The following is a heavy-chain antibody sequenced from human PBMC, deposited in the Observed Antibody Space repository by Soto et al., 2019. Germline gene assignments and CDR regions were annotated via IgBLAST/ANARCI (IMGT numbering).Heavy chain of an antibody. Sequence: EVQMVESGGGLVQPGGSLRLSCAASVFTFSNYYMMWVRQAPGKGLEWVANIKPDGSERHYVDSVKGRFTISRDNAKNSLYLQMDSLRVEDTAVYYCANRHLNWGQGTMVTVSS. CDR1: VFTFSNYY. CDR2: IKPDGSER. J-gene: IGHJ4*02. V-gene: IGHV3-7*01. CDR3: ANRHLN.